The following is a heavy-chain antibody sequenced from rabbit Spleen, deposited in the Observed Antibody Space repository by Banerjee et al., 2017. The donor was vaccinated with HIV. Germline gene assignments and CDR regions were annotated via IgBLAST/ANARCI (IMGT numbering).Heavy chain of an antibody. CDR1: GFSFSDRDV. CDR3: ERDLVGVIGWNLCL. V-gene: IGHV1S45*01. Sequence: QEQLVESGGGLVQPEGSLTLTCKASGFSFSDRDVMCWVRQAPGKGLEWIASINAATANPAYATWTKGRFSISRPSSTTVSLRMTSLTAADTATYFCERDLVGVIGWNLCLWGQGPLVPVS. J-gene: IGHJ4*01. CDR2: INAATANP. D-gene: IGHD1-1*01.